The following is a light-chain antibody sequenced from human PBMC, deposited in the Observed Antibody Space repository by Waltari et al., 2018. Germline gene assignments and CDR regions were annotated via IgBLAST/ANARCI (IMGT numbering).Light chain of an antibody. Sequence: DIQMTQSPSSLSASVGDTVTITCQASQGIGNNLNWYQQKPGKDPKLLIYRASSLQSGIRSRFSGSGSGTDFTLSISSLQPEDFATYYCQQGYSYPLTFGGGTKVEIK. CDR2: RAS. CDR1: QGIGNN. V-gene: IGKV1-16*01. J-gene: IGKJ4*01. CDR3: QQGYSYPLT.